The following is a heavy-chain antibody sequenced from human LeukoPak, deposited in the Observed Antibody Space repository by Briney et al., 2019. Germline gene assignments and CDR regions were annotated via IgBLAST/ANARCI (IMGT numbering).Heavy chain of an antibody. D-gene: IGHD1-7*01. J-gene: IGHJ4*02. CDR1: GGSISSYY. CDR2: IYYSGST. V-gene: IGHV4-59*01. Sequence: SETLSLTCTVSGGSISSYYWSWIRQPPGKGLEWIGYIYYSGSTNYNPSLKSRVTISVDTSKNQFSLKLSSVTAADTAVYYCARDIGYGTFDYWGQGTLVTVSS. CDR3: ARDIGYGTFDY.